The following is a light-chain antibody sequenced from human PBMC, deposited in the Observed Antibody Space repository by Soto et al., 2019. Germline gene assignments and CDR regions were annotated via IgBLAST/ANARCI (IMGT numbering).Light chain of an antibody. CDR3: ASWDDSLNGVV. CDR2: KTD. CDR1: HSNIGTKA. V-gene: IGLV1-44*01. J-gene: IGLJ3*02. Sequence: QSVLTQPPSASGTPGQRVTISCSGSHSNIGTKAVKWFQQVPGAAPKSLIYKTDQRPSGVPDRFSGSKSGTSASLAISGLRPEDEADYYCASWDDSLNGVVFGGGTKVTVL.